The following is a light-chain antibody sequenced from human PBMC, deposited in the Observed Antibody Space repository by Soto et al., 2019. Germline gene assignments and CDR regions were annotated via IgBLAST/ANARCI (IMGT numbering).Light chain of an antibody. CDR2: SAS. J-gene: IGKJ4*01. V-gene: IGKV1-9*01. Sequence: DIQLTQSPSFLSASVGDRVTITCRASQGINSYLAWYQQKPGKAPKLLIYSASTLQSGVPSRFSGSGSGTKFTLTISSLQPEDFALYYCQQLNSYPPTFGGGTKVEIK. CDR1: QGINSY. CDR3: QQLNSYPPT.